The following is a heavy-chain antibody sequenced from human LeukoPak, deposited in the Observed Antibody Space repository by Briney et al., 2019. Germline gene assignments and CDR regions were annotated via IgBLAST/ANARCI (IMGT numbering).Heavy chain of an antibody. J-gene: IGHJ4*02. V-gene: IGHV3-48*02. Sequence: PGGSLRLSCAASGFTFSSYDMNWVRQAPGKGLEWVSYISSSSSTIYHADSVKGRFTISRDNAKNSLYLQMNSLRDEDTAVYYCVRDRIVATSRWGYFDYWGQGTLVTVSS. CDR1: GFTFSSYD. CDR2: ISSSSSTI. CDR3: VRDRIVATSRWGYFDY. D-gene: IGHD5-12*01.